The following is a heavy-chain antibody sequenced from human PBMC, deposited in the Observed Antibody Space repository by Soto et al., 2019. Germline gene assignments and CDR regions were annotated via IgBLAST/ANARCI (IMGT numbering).Heavy chain of an antibody. V-gene: IGHV1-69*08. CDR2: IIPILGIA. D-gene: IGHD1-26*01. Sequence: QVQLVQSGAEVKKPGSSVKVSCKASGGTFSSYTISWVRQAPGQGLEWMGRIIPILGIANYAQKFQGRVTVTADKATRTAYMGLSSLRAEDTAVDYCARDQGEGGMAVWGQGTTVTVSS. CDR3: ARDQGEGGMAV. CDR1: GGTFSSYT. J-gene: IGHJ6*02.